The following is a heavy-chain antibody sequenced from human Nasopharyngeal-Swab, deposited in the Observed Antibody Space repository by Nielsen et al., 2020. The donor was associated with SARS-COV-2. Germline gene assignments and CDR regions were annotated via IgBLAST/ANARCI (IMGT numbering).Heavy chain of an antibody. V-gene: IGHV3-53*01. Sequence: GGSLRLSCAASGFTVSSNYMSWVRQAPGKGLEWVSVIYSGGSTYYADSVKGRFTISRDNSKNTLYLQMNSLRAEDTAVYYCARGESIAVAGTIATLFDCWGQGTLVTISS. J-gene: IGHJ4*02. CDR2: IYSGGST. CDR3: ARGESIAVAGTIATLFDC. D-gene: IGHD6-19*01. CDR1: GFTVSSNY.